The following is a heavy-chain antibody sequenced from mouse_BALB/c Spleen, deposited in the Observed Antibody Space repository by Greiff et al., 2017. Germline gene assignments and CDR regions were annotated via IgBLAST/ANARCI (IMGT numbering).Heavy chain of an antibody. CDR1: GFTFSSFG. V-gene: IGHV5-17*02. Sequence: DVQLVESGGGLVQPGGSRKLSCAASGFTFSSFGMHWVRQAPEKGLEWVAYISSGSSTIYYADTVKGRFTISRDNPKNTLFLQMTSLRSEDTAMYYCARSRGSSYVLYYAMDYWGQGTSVTVSS. CDR3: ARSRGSSYVLYYAMDY. CDR2: ISSGSSTI. D-gene: IGHD1-1*01. J-gene: IGHJ4*01.